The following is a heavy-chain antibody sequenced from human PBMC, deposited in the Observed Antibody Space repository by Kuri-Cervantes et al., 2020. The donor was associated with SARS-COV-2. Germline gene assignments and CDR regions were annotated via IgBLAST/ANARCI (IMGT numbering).Heavy chain of an antibody. J-gene: IGHJ6*02. D-gene: IGHD2-2*01. CDR3: ARVMPTHSISMDV. CDR2: IYHSGST. V-gene: IGHV4-61*01. Sequence: SETLSLTCTVSGASISSGNNYWSWIRQPPGKGLEWIGYIYHSGSTNYNPSLESRVTISVDTSKNQFSLKLSSVTAADTAVYYCARVMPTHSISMDVWGQGTTVTVSS. CDR1: GASISSGNNY.